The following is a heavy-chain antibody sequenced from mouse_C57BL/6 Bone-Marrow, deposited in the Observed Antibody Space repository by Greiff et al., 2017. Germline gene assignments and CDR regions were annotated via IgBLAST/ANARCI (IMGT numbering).Heavy chain of an antibody. Sequence: EVQLQQSGAELVRPGASVKLSCTASGFNIKDAYMHWVKQRPEQGLEWIGWIDPENGDTEYASKFQGKATITADTSSNTAYLQLSSLTSEDTAVYYCTISNYDYFDYWGQGTTLTVSS. CDR2: IDPENGDT. CDR1: GFNIKDAY. CDR3: TISNYDYFDY. V-gene: IGHV14-4*01. J-gene: IGHJ2*01. D-gene: IGHD2-5*01.